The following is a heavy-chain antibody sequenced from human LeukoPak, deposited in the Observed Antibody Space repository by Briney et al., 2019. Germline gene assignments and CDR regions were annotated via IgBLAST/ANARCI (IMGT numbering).Heavy chain of an antibody. Sequence: ASVKVSCKASGYTFTSYGISWVRQAPGQGLEWMGWISAYNGNTNYAQKLQGRVTMTTDTSTSTAYMELRSLRSDDTAVYYCAREHIVVVPAAMDYYYGMDVWGQGTTVTVSS. CDR2: ISAYNGNT. D-gene: IGHD2-2*01. V-gene: IGHV1-18*01. CDR1: GYTFTSYG. J-gene: IGHJ6*02. CDR3: AREHIVVVPAAMDYYYGMDV.